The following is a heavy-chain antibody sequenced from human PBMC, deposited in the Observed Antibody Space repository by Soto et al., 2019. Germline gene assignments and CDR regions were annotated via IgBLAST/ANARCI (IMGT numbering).Heavy chain of an antibody. Sequence: GGSLRLSCAASGFTFRNYGMNWVRQAPGKGLEWVSYIGLGSSTKYYADSVEGRFTISRDNAKNSLYLQMNSLRAEDTAVYYCARDQLYYNDISGRPLNAFDVWGQGTKVTVSS. CDR1: GFTFRNYG. CDR3: ARDQLYYNDISGRPLNAFDV. J-gene: IGHJ3*01. V-gene: IGHV3-48*01. D-gene: IGHD3-22*01. CDR2: IGLGSSTK.